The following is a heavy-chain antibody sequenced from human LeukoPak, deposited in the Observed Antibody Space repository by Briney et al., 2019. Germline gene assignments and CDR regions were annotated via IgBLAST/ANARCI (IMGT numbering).Heavy chain of an antibody. CDR2: INTNTGNP. CDR1: GYTSTNFA. V-gene: IGHV7-4-1*02. CDR3: ARMVNHNSNYGMDG. J-gene: IGHJ6*02. D-gene: IGHD2/OR15-2a*01. Sequence: ASVKVSCKASGYTSTNFAINWVRQAPGQGLEWVGWINTNTGNPTYAQGFTGRFVFSLDTSVSTAFLQISSLKAEDTAIYYCARMVNHNSNYGMDGWGQGTTVTVSS.